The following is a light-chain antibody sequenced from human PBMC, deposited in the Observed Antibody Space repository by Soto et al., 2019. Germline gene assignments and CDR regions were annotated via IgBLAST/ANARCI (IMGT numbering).Light chain of an antibody. J-gene: IGKJ1*01. CDR2: AAS. Sequence: DIQMTQSPSSVAASVGDRITITCRASQDIGGRLAWYQQKPGKAPKLLIFAASSLQSGVPSRFSGSGSGTDFTLTISSLQPEDFATYYCLQDYNDPRTFGQGTTVDIK. CDR1: QDIGGR. CDR3: LQDYNDPRT. V-gene: IGKV1-12*01.